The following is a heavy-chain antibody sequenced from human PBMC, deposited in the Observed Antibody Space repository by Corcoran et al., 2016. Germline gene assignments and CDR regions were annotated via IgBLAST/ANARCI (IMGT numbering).Heavy chain of an antibody. Sequence: QLQLQESGPGLVKPSETLSLTCTVSGGSISSSSYYWGWIRQPPGKGLEWIGSIYYSGSTYYNPSLKSRVTISVDTSKNQFSLKLSSVTAADTAVYYCARDPLYGDYFGWGQGTLVTVSS. D-gene: IGHD4-17*01. J-gene: IGHJ4*02. CDR2: IYYSGST. CDR1: GGSISSSSYY. V-gene: IGHV4-39*07. CDR3: ARDPLYGDYFG.